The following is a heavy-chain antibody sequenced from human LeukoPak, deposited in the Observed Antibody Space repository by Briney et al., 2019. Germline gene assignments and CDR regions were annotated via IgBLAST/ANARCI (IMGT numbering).Heavy chain of an antibody. CDR2: IKEDGSQK. Sequence: GGSLRLSCAASGFTFRSYWMTWVRQAPGKGLEWVANIKEDGSQKYYVDSVQGRFTISRDNAKNSLYLHMDSLRAEDRAVYYCARIISGIYYGDAFDVWGQETIVTVSS. CDR3: ARIISGIYYGDAFDV. V-gene: IGHV3-7*01. J-gene: IGHJ3*01. CDR1: GFTFRSYW. D-gene: IGHD1-26*01.